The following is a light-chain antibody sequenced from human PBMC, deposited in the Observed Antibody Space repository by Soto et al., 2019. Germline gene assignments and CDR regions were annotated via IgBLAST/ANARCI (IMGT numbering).Light chain of an antibody. V-gene: IGKV1-6*01. CDR2: GAS. CDR1: QDIRKD. Sequence: AIQMTQSPSSLSASVGDRVTITCRASQDIRKDLAWYQQKPGKAPQILIYGASTLQTWVASRFSGSGSATDVTLTISSLQPEDSAAYYCLQDYNYPFTFGQGTKLDIK. CDR3: LQDYNYPFT. J-gene: IGKJ2*01.